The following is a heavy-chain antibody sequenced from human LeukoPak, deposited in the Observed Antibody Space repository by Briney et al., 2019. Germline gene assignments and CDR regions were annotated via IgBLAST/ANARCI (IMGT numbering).Heavy chain of an antibody. D-gene: IGHD2-21*02. J-gene: IGHJ5*02. CDR1: GGSMTYYY. CDR3: ARRDIGGFDP. Sequence: PSETLSLTCTVSGGSMTYYYWTWIRQPPGRGLEWIGYIYYSANTNYNPSLKSRVTMSVDKSKNQFSLKLSSLSAADTAVYYCARRDIGGFDPWGQGTLVTVSS. CDR2: IYYSANT. V-gene: IGHV4-59*08.